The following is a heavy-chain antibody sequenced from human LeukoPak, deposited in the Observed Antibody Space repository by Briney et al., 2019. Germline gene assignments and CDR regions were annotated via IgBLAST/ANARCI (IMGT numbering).Heavy chain of an antibody. CDR3: AKDLTGDGPSSFNY. CDR2: ISSSSSYI. V-gene: IGHV3-21*04. CDR1: GFTFSTYS. J-gene: IGHJ4*02. D-gene: IGHD7-27*01. Sequence: GGSLRLSCAASGFTFSTYSMSWVRQAPGKGLEWLSSISSSSSYIYYADSVKGRFTISRDNSKNTLYLQMNSPRAEDTAVYYCAKDLTGDGPSSFNYWGQGTLVTVSS.